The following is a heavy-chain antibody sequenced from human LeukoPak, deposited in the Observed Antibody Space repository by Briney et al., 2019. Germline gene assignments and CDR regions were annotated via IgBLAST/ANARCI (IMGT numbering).Heavy chain of an antibody. CDR1: GGTFSSYA. CDR3: ASIPSMLVVVTEPNYAFDI. V-gene: IGHV1-69*04. J-gene: IGHJ3*02. Sequence: GASVKVSCKASGGTFSSYAISWVRQAPGQGLEWMGRIIPILGIANYAQKFQGRVTITADKSTSTAYMELSSLRSEDTAVYYCASIPSMLVVVTEPNYAFDIWGQGTMVTVSS. CDR2: IIPILGIA. D-gene: IGHD3-22*01.